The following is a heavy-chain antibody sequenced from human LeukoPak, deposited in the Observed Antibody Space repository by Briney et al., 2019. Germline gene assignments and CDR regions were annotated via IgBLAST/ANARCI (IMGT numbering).Heavy chain of an antibody. CDR3: AKGRGNGYYYRYFDY. J-gene: IGHJ4*02. D-gene: IGHD3-22*01. Sequence: GGSLRLSCAASGFTFGDYAMQWVRQAPGKGLEWVSLISGDGGSKYYVDSVKGRFTISRDNSKNSLYLQMNSLRPEDTALYYCAKGRGNGYYYRYFDYWGQGTLVTVSS. CDR2: ISGDGGSK. CDR1: GFTFGDYA. V-gene: IGHV3-43*02.